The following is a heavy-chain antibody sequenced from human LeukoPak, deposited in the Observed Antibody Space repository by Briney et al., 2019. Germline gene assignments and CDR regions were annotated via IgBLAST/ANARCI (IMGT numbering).Heavy chain of an antibody. J-gene: IGHJ5*02. CDR3: ARLKFLYCNGGSCYDPFDP. CDR2: IYPGDSDT. V-gene: IGHV5-51*01. Sequence: GESLKISCKGSGSSFTSYWIGWVRQLPGKGLEWMGIIYPGDSDTRYSPSFQGQVTISADKSITTAYLQWSSLKASDTAMHYCARLKFLYCNGGSCYDPFDPWGQGTLVTVSS. CDR1: GSSFTSYW. D-gene: IGHD2-15*01.